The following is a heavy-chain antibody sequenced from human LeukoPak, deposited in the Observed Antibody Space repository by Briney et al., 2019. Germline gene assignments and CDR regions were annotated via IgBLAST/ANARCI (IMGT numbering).Heavy chain of an antibody. CDR3: ARDSHSGYDPFDY. D-gene: IGHD5-12*01. J-gene: IGHJ4*02. CDR1: GYAFTSYG. V-gene: IGHV1-18*01. CDR2: ISAYNGNT. Sequence: ASVKVSCKASGYAFTSYGISWVRQAPGQGLELMGWISAYNGNTNYAQKFQGRVTMTTDTSTNTAYMELRSLRSDDTAVYSCARDSHSGYDPFDYWGQGTLVTVSS.